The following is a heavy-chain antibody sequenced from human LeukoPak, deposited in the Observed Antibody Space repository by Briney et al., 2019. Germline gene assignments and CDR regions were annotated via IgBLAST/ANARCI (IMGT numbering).Heavy chain of an antibody. CDR1: GGSVTSVSYY. V-gene: IGHV4-61*01. D-gene: IGHD6-6*01. CDR3: ARGSYSSTWYFFDY. CDR2: IYYTGTT. Sequence: SETLSLTCTVSGGSVTSVSYYWSWIRQPPGMGLEWIGYIYYTGTTNYNPSLKSRVTISLGTSKNQFSLKLSSVTAADTAVYYCARGSYSSTWYFFDYWGQGTLVTVSS. J-gene: IGHJ4*02.